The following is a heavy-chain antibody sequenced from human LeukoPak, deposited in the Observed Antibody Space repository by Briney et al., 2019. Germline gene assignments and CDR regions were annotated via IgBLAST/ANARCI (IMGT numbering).Heavy chain of an antibody. D-gene: IGHD2-8*01. Sequence: GGSLRLSCAASGFTFTTYWMSWVRQAPEKGLEWVANIKQDGTEKYYVDSVKGRFTISRDNAKNSLYLQMNSLRAEDTAVYYCAANTRAVGETNLRVYWGQGTLVTVSS. J-gene: IGHJ4*02. CDR3: AANTRAVGETNLRVY. CDR1: GFTFTTYW. V-gene: IGHV3-7*01. CDR2: IKQDGTEK.